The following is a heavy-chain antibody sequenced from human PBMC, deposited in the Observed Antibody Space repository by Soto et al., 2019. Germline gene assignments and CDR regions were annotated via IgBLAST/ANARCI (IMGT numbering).Heavy chain of an antibody. CDR2: IQSSGAT. V-gene: IGHV4-59*08. D-gene: IGHD3-16*01. Sequence: SETLSLTCTVSGDSISSYFWSWIRQSPGKGLEWVAYIQSSGATNCNPSLKSRVSISLDTSKNQFSLQLSSVAAADTAVYYCARHGGPGKRIYFDYWGRGTLVTVSS. CDR1: GDSISSYF. J-gene: IGHJ4*02. CDR3: ARHGGPGKRIYFDY.